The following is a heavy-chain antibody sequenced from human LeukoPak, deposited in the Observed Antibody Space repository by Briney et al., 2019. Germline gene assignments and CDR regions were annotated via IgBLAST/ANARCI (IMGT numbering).Heavy chain of an antibody. V-gene: IGHV1-2*02. J-gene: IGHJ4*02. CDR2: INPKSGDT. CDR3: ARGPHLFLTNYFIAY. CDR1: GYTFTDYY. D-gene: IGHD3-9*01. Sequence: GASVKVSCMASGYTFTDYYMHWVRQAPGQGLEWMGWINPKSGDTNYVQKVQGRVTMTRDTSISTAYMELNRLRSDDTAMYYCARGPHLFLTNYFIAYWGQGTLVTVSS.